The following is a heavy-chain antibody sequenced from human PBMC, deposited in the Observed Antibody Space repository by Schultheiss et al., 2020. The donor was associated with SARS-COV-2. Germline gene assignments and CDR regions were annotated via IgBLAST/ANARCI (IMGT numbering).Heavy chain of an antibody. CDR3: AKDKSNSQPYYYYGMDV. V-gene: IGHV1-2*04. Sequence: ASVKVSCKASGYTFTGYYMHWVRQAPGQGLEWMGWINPNSGGTNYAQKFQGWVTMTRDTSISTAYMELSRLRSDDTAVYYCAKDKSNSQPYYYYGMDVWGQGTTVTVSS. CDR2: INPNSGGT. D-gene: IGHD4-11*01. J-gene: IGHJ6*02. CDR1: GYTFTGYY.